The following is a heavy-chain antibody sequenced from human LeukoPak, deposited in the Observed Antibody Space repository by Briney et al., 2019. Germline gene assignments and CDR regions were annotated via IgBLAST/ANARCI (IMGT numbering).Heavy chain of an antibody. CDR3: ALDGGKEVFWY. CDR2: MNPNSGNT. V-gene: IGHV1-8*01. CDR1: GSTFTSYY. J-gene: IGHJ4*02. Sequence: ASVTVSFTASGSTFTSYYINWVRQAPGQGLERMGWMNPNSGNTGYAQKFQGRVTMTRNTSISTAYMELSSLRSEDTAVYYCALDGGKEVFWYWGEGALVTVS. D-gene: IGHD4-23*01.